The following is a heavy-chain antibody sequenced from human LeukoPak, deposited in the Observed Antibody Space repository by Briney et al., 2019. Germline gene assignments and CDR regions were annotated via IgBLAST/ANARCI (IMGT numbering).Heavy chain of an antibody. Sequence: SETLSLTCAVYGGSFSGYYWSWIRQPPGKGLEWIGEINHSGSTNYNPSLKSRVTISVDTSKNQFSLKLSSVTAADTAVYYCARAGILRYFDWPDPGAFDIRGQGIMVTVSS. CDR3: ARAGILRYFDWPDPGAFDI. J-gene: IGHJ3*02. V-gene: IGHV4-34*01. D-gene: IGHD3-9*01. CDR1: GGSFSGYY. CDR2: INHSGST.